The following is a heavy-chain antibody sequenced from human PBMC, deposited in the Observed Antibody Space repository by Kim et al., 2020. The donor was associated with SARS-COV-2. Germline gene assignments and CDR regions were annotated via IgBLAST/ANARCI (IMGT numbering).Heavy chain of an antibody. CDR3: AKDLGWLHHTGFDY. Sequence: ADSVKGRFTISRDNSKNTLYLQMNSLRAEDTAVYYCAKDLGWLHHTGFDYWGQGTLVTVSS. V-gene: IGHV3-23*01. D-gene: IGHD5-12*01. J-gene: IGHJ4*02.